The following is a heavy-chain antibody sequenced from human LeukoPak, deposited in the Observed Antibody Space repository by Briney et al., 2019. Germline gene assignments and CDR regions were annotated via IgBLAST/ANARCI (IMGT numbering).Heavy chain of an antibody. CDR2: ISAYNGNT. V-gene: IGHV1-18*01. CDR1: GYTFTSYG. Sequence: GASVKVSCKASGYTFTSYGISWVRQAPGQGLEWMGWISAYNGNTNYAQKLQGRVTMTTDTSTSTAYMELRSLRSDDTAVYYCANTGIVGATLYYFDYWGQGTLVTVSS. CDR3: ANTGIVGATLYYFDY. J-gene: IGHJ4*02. D-gene: IGHD1-26*01.